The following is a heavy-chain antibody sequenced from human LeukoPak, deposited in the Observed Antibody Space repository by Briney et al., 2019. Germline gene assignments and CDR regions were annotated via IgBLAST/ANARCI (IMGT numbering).Heavy chain of an antibody. Sequence: ASVKVSCKASGYTFTSHHINWVRQATGQGFEWMGWMNPESGNTDFAQKFQGRFTMTWDTSLSTAYMELSSLTSEDTAVYYCARGPPTNLNGIYWGQGTLVSVSS. CDR2: MNPESGNT. J-gene: IGHJ4*02. D-gene: IGHD1-1*01. CDR3: ARGPPTNLNGIY. V-gene: IGHV1-8*01. CDR1: GYTFTSHH.